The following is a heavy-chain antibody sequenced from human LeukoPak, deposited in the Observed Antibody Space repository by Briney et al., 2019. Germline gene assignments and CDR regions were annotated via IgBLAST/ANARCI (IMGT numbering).Heavy chain of an antibody. D-gene: IGHD3-10*01. Sequence: PGGSLRLSCAAFRFTFSSFAMHWVRQAPGKGLEWVAVISYDGSHEFYTDSVKGRFTVSRDNAMNTLYLQMNSLTNEDTALYYCARDLAYNYYGSGRVDCGQGTLVTVSS. CDR1: RFTFSSFA. V-gene: IGHV3-30*03. CDR3: ARDLAYNYYGSGRVD. CDR2: ISYDGSHE. J-gene: IGHJ4*02.